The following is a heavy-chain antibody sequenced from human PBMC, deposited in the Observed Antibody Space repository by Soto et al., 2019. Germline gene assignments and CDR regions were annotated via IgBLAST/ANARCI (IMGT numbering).Heavy chain of an antibody. CDR2: IYYSGST. J-gene: IGHJ3*02. V-gene: IGHV4-59*01. CDR1: GGSISSYY. D-gene: IGHD2-15*01. CDR3: ARGYCSGGSCYSWTHAFDI. Sequence: SETRSLTCTVSGGSISSYYWSWIRQPPGKGLEWIGYIYYSGSTNYNPSLKSRVTISVDTSKNQFSLKLSSVTAADTAVYYCARGYCSGGSCYSWTHAFDIWGQGTMVTVSS.